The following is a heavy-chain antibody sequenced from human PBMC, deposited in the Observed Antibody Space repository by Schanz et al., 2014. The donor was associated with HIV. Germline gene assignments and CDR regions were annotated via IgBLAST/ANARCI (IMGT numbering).Heavy chain of an antibody. D-gene: IGHD1-26*01. V-gene: IGHV3-33*06. CDR2: IWHDGMNK. J-gene: IGHJ3*02. CDR3: AKDGSWEAFDVFDI. CDR1: GFIFSSYG. Sequence: QVQLVESGGGVVQPGRSLRLSCAASGFIFSSYGMHWVRQAPGKGLEWVADIWHDGMNKYYADSVKGRFTISRDNSKNTLYLQMNSLRAEDTAVYYCAKDGSWEAFDVFDIWGQGTVVTVSS.